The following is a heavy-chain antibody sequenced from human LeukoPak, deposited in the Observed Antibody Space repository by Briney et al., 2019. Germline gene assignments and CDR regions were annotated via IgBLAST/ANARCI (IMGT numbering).Heavy chain of an antibody. CDR3: ARLGDVDSLDY. V-gene: IGHV4-39*01. Sequence: PSETLSLTGTVSGGSISSSAYYWGWIRQPPGRGLEWIGSISYSGTTYYNPSLKSRVTISVDTSNNQFSLKVSSVIAADTAVYYCARLGDVDSLDYWGQGTLVTVSS. CDR1: GGSISSSAYY. CDR2: ISYSGTT. J-gene: IGHJ4*02. D-gene: IGHD3-3*01.